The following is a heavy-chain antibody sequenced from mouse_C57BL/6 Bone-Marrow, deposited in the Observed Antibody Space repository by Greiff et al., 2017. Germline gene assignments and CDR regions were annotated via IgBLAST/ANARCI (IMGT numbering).Heavy chain of an antibody. Sequence: QVQLQQPGAELVRPGSSVKLSCKASGYTFTSYWMDWVKQRPGQGLEWIGNIYPSDSETHYNQKFKDKATLTVDKSSRTAYMQLSSLTSEDSAVYYCARSYDGYYPAWFAYWGQGTLVTVSA. J-gene: IGHJ3*01. V-gene: IGHV1-61*01. D-gene: IGHD2-3*01. CDR1: GYTFTSYW. CDR2: IYPSDSET. CDR3: ARSYDGYYPAWFAY.